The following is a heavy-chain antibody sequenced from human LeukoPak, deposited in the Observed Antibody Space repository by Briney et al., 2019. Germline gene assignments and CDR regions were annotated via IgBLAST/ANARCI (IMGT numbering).Heavy chain of an antibody. CDR3: AKELSRGLFDY. V-gene: IGHV3-23*01. CDR1: GFTFTTHP. J-gene: IGHJ4*02. CDR2: ISGNGGST. D-gene: IGHD2-15*01. Sequence: GGSLRLSCAASGFTFTTHPMSWVRQAPGKGLEWVSAISGNGGSTYYADSVKGRFTISRDNPKNTLYLQMNSLRAEDTAVYYCAKELSRGLFDYWGQGTLVTVSS.